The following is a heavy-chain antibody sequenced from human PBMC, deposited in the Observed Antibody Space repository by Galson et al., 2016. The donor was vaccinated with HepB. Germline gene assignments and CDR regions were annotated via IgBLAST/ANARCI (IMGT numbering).Heavy chain of an antibody. CDR2: FRGRANT. J-gene: IGHJ5*02. CDR3: VKDRPYGTGWYGCSES. D-gene: IGHD6-13*01. V-gene: IGHV3-23*01. Sequence: SLRLSCAASGFTFDKYAMHWVRQTPGKGLEWVSSFRGRANTQYADSVRGRFTASRDDSKGTLFLQINSLTADDTAVYYCVKDRPYGTGWYGCSESWGQGTLVIVSS. CDR1: GFTFDKYA.